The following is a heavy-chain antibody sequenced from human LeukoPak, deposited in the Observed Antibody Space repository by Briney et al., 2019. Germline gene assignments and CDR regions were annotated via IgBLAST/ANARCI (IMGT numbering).Heavy chain of an antibody. CDR2: IYTGGST. CDR3: ARVDYGGNSDLAFDI. CDR1: GFTVSSNY. V-gene: IGHV3-53*01. D-gene: IGHD4-23*01. J-gene: IGHJ3*02. Sequence: GGSLRLSCAASGFTVSSNYMSWVRQAPGKGLEWVSVIYTGGSTYYTDSVKGRFTISRDNSKNTLYLQMNSLRAEDTAVYYCARVDYGGNSDLAFDIWGQGTMVTVSS.